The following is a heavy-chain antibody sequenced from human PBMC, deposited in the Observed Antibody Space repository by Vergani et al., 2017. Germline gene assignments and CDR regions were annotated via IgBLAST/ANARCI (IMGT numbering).Heavy chain of an antibody. J-gene: IGHJ5*02. V-gene: IGHV3-7*01. CDR3: AKLDYDFWSGPNRNWFDP. CDR1: GFTFSSYW. CDR2: IKKDGSEK. D-gene: IGHD3-3*01. Sequence: EVQLVESGGGLVQPGGSLRLSCAASGFTFSSYWMSWVRQAPGKGLEWVANIKKDGSEKYYVDSVKGRFTISRANAKNSLYLQMNSLRAEDTAVYYCAKLDYDFWSGPNRNWFDPWGQGTLVTVSS.